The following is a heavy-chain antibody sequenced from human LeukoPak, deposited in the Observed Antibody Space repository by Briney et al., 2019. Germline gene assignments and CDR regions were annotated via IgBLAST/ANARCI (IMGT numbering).Heavy chain of an antibody. CDR2: INPNSGGT. V-gene: IGHV1-2*02. Sequence: GASVKVSCKASGYTFTGYYMHWVRQAPGQGLEWMGWINPNSGGTNYAQKFQGRVTMTRDTSISTAYMELSRLRSDDTAVYYCAREGEAVAGDTYYYYYGMDVWGQGTTVTVSS. J-gene: IGHJ6*02. D-gene: IGHD6-19*01. CDR1: GYTFTGYY. CDR3: AREGEAVAGDTYYYYYGMDV.